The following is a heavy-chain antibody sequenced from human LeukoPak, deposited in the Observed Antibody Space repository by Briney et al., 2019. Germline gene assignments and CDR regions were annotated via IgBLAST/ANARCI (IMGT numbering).Heavy chain of an antibody. Sequence: GGSLRLSCAASGFTFSRYWMSWMRQAPGKGLEWVANIEYDGNEEYYVDSVKGRFTISRDNAKNSLYLQLNSLRVEDTAVYYCKSGGAAPGSFDYWGQGTLVTVSP. D-gene: IGHD1-1*01. J-gene: IGHJ4*02. V-gene: IGHV3-7*01. CDR1: GFTFSRYW. CDR3: KSGGAAPGSFDY. CDR2: IEYDGNEE.